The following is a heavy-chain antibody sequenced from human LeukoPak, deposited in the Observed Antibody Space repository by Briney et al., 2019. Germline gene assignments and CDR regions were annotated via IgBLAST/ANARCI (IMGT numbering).Heavy chain of an antibody. Sequence: PSETLSLTCTVSGGSISSGDYYWSWIRQPRGKGLEWIGYIYYSGSTYYNPSLKSRVTISVDTSKNQFSLKLSSVTAADTAVYYCAREFQTAADSHIPPWGQGTLVTVSS. D-gene: IGHD1-1*01. CDR1: GGSISSGDYY. V-gene: IGHV4-30-4*08. CDR3: AREFQTAADSHIPP. CDR2: IYYSGST. J-gene: IGHJ5*02.